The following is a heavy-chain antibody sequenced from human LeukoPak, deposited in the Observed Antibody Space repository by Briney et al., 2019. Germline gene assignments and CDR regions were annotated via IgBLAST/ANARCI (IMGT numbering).Heavy chain of an antibody. CDR3: ARTQEGDSTGRYNYYYYMDV. CDR2: IYETGSA. CDR1: GGSMSTYY. V-gene: IGHV4-59*01. J-gene: IGHJ6*03. D-gene: IGHD6-19*01. Sequence: SETLSLTCTVSGGSMSTYYWSWIRQSPGKGLEWLGFIYETGSANQNPSLRSRLTISIDTSKQQFSLRLHSVTAADTGVYYCARTQEGDSTGRYNYYYYMDVWGKGTTVTVSS.